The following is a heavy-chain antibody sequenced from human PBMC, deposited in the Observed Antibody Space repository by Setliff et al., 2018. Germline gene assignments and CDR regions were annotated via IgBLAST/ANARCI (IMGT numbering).Heavy chain of an antibody. CDR3: AKEGYYDHFGYYHYYFDF. V-gene: IGHV4-4*07. D-gene: IGHD3-22*01. CDR1: GASISDYY. CDR2: VSASGST. J-gene: IGHJ4*02. Sequence: PSETLSLTCTVSGASISDYYWTWIRQPAGKELEWIGRVSASGSTTYNPSLKSRVTMSVDTSRNQISLNLTSVTAADTAMYYCAKEGYYDHFGYYHYYFDFWGQGTLVTVSS.